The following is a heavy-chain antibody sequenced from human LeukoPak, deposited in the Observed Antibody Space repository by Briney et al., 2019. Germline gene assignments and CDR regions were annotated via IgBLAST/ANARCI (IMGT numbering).Heavy chain of an antibody. CDR2: ISAYNGNT. V-gene: IGHV1-18*01. CDR3: ATTIDGESPLYGMDV. Sequence: ASVKVSCKASGYTFTSYGISWVRQAPGQGLEWMGWISAYNGNTNYAQKLQGRVTMTTDTSTSTAYMELRSLRSDDTAVYYCATTIDGESPLYGMDVWGQGTTVTVSS. CDR1: GYTFTSYG. D-gene: IGHD3-10*01. J-gene: IGHJ6*02.